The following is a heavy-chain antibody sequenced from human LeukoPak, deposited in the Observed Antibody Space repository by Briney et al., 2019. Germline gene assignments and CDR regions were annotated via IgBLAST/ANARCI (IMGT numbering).Heavy chain of an antibody. CDR3: ARQSIAVAGTGDDYFDY. CDR1: GGTFSSYA. Sequence: SVKVSCKASGGTFSSYAISRVRQAPGQGLEWMGRIIPILGIANYAQKFQGRVTITADKSTSTAYMELSSLRSEDTAMYYCARQSIAVAGTGDDYFDYWGQGTLVTVSS. CDR2: IIPILGIA. D-gene: IGHD6-19*01. V-gene: IGHV1-69*04. J-gene: IGHJ4*02.